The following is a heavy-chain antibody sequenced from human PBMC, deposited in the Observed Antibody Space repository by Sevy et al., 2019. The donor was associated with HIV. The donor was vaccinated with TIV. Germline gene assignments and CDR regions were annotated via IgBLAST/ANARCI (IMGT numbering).Heavy chain of an antibody. J-gene: IGHJ6*02. D-gene: IGHD5-12*01. CDR3: ARGRDGYNSRDYYYYYGMDV. V-gene: IGHV3-30*04. Sequence: GGSLRLSCAASGFTFSSYAMHWVRQAPGKGLEWVAVISYDGSNKYYADSVKGRFTISRDNSKNTLYLQMNSLRAEDTAVYYCARGRDGYNSRDYYYYYGMDVWGQWTTVTVSS. CDR1: GFTFSSYA. CDR2: ISYDGSNK.